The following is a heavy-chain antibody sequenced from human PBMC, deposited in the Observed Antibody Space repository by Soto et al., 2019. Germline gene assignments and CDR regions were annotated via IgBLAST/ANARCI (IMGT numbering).Heavy chain of an antibody. CDR2: IYYSGST. D-gene: IGHD3-10*01. V-gene: IGHV4-39*01. Sequence: PSETLSLTCTVSGGSISSSSYYWGWIRQPPGKGLEWIGSIYYSGSTYYNPSLKSRVTISVDTSKNQFSLKLSSVTAADTAVYYCASAITMVRGKESGFDPWGQGTLVTVSS. CDR3: ASAITMVRGKESGFDP. J-gene: IGHJ5*02. CDR1: GGSISSSSYY.